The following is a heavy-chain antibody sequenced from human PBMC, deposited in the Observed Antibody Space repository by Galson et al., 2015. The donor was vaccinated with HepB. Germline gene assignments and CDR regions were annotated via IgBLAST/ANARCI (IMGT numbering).Heavy chain of an antibody. J-gene: IGHJ4*02. V-gene: IGHV3-11*06. D-gene: IGHD2-2*01. CDR3: ARVSPFYCSSTSCYGGPAAFDY. Sequence: LRLSCAASGFTFSDYYMSWIRQAPGKGLEWVSYISSSSSYTNYADSVKGRFTISRDNAKSSLYLQMNSLRAEDTAVYYCARVSPFYCSSTSCYGGPAAFDYWGQGTLVTVSS. CDR1: GFTFSDYY. CDR2: ISSSSSYT.